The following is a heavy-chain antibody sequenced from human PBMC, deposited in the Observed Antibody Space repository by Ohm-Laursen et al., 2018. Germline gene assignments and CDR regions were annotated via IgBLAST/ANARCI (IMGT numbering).Heavy chain of an antibody. CDR1: GGTFSSYA. CDR3: ARNQAAEYPLGY. D-gene: IGHD6-13*01. CDR2: IIPIFGTA. J-gene: IGHJ4*02. Sequence: ASVKVSCKASGGTFSSYAISWVRQAPGQGLEWMGWIIPIFGTANYAQKFQGRVTITADESTSTAYMELSSLRSDDTAVYYCARNQAAEYPLGYWGQGTLVTVSS. V-gene: IGHV1-69*13.